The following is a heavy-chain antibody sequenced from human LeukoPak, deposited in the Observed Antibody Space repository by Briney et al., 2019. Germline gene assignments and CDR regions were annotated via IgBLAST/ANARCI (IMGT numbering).Heavy chain of an antibody. D-gene: IGHD3-10*01. CDR1: GYTFTSYG. V-gene: IGHV1-18*04. CDR2: ISAYNGNT. J-gene: IGHJ5*02. CDR3: ARDYYGSGSLHWCDP. Sequence: ASVTVSCKASGYTFTSYGISWVRQAPGQGREWPGWISAYNGNTNYAQKLQGRVTMPTDPSTSTAYMELRSLRSDDTPVYYCARDYYGSGSLHWCDPWGQGTLVTVSS.